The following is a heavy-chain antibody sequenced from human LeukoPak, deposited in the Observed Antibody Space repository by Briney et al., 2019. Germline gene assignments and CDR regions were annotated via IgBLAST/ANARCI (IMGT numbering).Heavy chain of an antibody. Sequence: GGSLRLSCAASGFTFSSYGMHWVRQAPGKGLEWVSAISGSGGSTYYADSVKGRFTISRDNSKNTLYLQMNSLRAEDTAVYYCAKSPPLRFLEWLLPPLDYWGQGTLVTVSS. D-gene: IGHD3-3*01. CDR2: ISGSGGST. J-gene: IGHJ4*02. CDR1: GFTFSSYG. V-gene: IGHV3-23*01. CDR3: AKSPPLRFLEWLLPPLDY.